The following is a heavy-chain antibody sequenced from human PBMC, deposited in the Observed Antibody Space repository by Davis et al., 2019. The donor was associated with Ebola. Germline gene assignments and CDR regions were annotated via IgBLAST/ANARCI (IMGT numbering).Heavy chain of an antibody. D-gene: IGHD3-22*01. Sequence: MPSETLSLTCTVSGGSISSYYWSWIRQPPGKGLEWIGYIYYSGSTNYNPSLKSRVTISVDTSKNQFSLKLSSVTAADTAVYYCARHRKGVVVITRYWYFDLWGRGTLVTVSS. J-gene: IGHJ2*01. CDR3: ARHRKGVVVITRYWYFDL. CDR2: IYYSGST. V-gene: IGHV4-59*08. CDR1: GGSISSYY.